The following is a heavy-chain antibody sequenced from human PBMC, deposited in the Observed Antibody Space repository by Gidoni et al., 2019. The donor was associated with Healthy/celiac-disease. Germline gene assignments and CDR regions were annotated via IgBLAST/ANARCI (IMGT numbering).Heavy chain of an antibody. D-gene: IGHD2-2*01. Sequence: QVQLVESGGGVVQPGRSLRLSCAASGFTFSSYAMHWVRQAPGKGLEWVAVKSYDGSNKYYADSVKGRFTISRDNSKNTLYLQMNSLRAEDTAVYYCARNGPIVVPAAKYYYYYYMDVWGKGTTVTVSS. J-gene: IGHJ6*03. CDR1: GFTFSSYA. V-gene: IGHV3-30-3*01. CDR3: ARNGPIVVPAAKYYYYYYMDV. CDR2: KSYDGSNK.